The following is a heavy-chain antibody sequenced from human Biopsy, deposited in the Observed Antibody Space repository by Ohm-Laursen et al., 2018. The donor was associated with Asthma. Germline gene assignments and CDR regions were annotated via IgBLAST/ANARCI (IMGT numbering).Heavy chain of an antibody. J-gene: IGHJ6*02. Sequence: SDTLSLTCSIYALSVRYYYWTWVRQPPGKGLEWIGESDHRGSTNINPTLKSRVTISKGTSAFNFSLKVRSVTATDTAIYYCAGGPEWSGLDVWGQGTTVTVSS. CDR1: ALSVRYYY. D-gene: IGHD3-3*01. CDR2: SDHRGST. V-gene: IGHV4-34*01. CDR3: AGGPEWSGLDV.